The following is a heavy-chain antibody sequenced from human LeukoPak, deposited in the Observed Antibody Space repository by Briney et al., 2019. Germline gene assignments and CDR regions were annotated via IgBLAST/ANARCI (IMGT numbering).Heavy chain of an antibody. V-gene: IGHV3-23*01. CDR1: GFIFSNYA. CDR3: AKGLEPLFSIVLDYYYMDV. CDR2: ISGSGGST. D-gene: IGHD3-22*01. J-gene: IGHJ6*03. Sequence: QTGGSLRLSCAASGFIFSNYAISWVRQAPGRGLEWVSAISGSGGSTDYADSVKGRFTVSRDNSKNTLYLQMNSLRAEDTAVYYCAKGLEPLFSIVLDYYYMDVWGKGTTVTISS.